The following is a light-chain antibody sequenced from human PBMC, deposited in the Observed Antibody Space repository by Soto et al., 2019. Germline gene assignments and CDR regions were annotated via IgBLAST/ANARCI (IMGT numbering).Light chain of an antibody. Sequence: QPVLTQPASVSGSPGQSITISCTGTNSDVGNYNLVSWYQQHPGKAPKLMMYEVTKRPSGVSNRFSGSKSGNTASLTISGLQAEAEADYYCCSYAGSATWVFGGGTKLTVL. CDR2: EVT. V-gene: IGLV2-23*02. J-gene: IGLJ3*02. CDR3: CSYAGSATWV. CDR1: NSDVGNYNL.